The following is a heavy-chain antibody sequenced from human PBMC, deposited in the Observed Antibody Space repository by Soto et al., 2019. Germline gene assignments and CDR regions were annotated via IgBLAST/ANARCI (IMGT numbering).Heavy chain of an antibody. CDR1: GYNFPDLY. Sequence: APVKVPWKASGYNFPDLYMHLVRQAPGQGLEWMGWINPNSCGTNYAQKFQGRVTMTRDTSISTAYMELSRLRSDDTAVYYCATTTDNWFDPWGQGTLVTVSS. V-gene: IGHV1-2*02. CDR2: INPNSCGT. CDR3: ATTTDNWFDP. J-gene: IGHJ5*02. D-gene: IGHD1-26*01.